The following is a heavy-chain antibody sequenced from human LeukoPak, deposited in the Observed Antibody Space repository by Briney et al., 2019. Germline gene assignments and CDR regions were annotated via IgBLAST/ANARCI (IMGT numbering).Heavy chain of an antibody. CDR1: GYSFTSYW. CDR2: IYPGDSDT. D-gene: IGHD3-22*01. V-gene: IGHV5-51*01. CDR3: ARYYYDSSGYPQYYFDY. Sequence: GESLKISCKGPGYSFTSYWIGWVRQMPGKGLEWMGIIYPGDSDTRYSPSFQGQVTISADKSISTAYLQWSSLKASDTAMYYCARYYYDSSGYPQYYFDYWGQGTLVTVSS. J-gene: IGHJ4*02.